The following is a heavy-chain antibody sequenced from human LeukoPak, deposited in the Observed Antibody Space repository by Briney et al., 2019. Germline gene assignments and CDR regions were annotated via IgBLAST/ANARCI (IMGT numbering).Heavy chain of an antibody. CDR1: GGSISSSPYY. CDR2: IYYRGST. Sequence: SETLSLTCTVSGGSISSSPYYWGWIRQPPGKGLEWIGTIYYRGSTYSNPSLNSRVTISLDTSKNQFSLRLRSVTAADTALYYCARHYLSDGILSTFDPWGQGTLVSVSS. D-gene: IGHD2-2*01. V-gene: IGHV4-39*01. CDR3: ARHYLSDGILSTFDP. J-gene: IGHJ5*02.